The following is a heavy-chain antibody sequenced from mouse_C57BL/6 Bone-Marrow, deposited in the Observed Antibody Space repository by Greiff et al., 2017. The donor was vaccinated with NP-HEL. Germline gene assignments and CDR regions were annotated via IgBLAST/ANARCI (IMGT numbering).Heavy chain of an antibody. V-gene: IGHV1-66*01. D-gene: IGHD2-4*01. J-gene: IGHJ2*01. CDR2: IYPGSGNT. Sequence: QVQLQQSGPELVKPGASVKISCKASGYSFTSYYIHWVKQRPGQGLEWIGWIYPGSGNTKYNEKFKGKATLTADTSSSTAYMQLSSLTSEDSAVYYCPRWGRLRRPFDYWGQGTTLTVSS. CDR1: GYSFTSYY. CDR3: PRWGRLRRPFDY.